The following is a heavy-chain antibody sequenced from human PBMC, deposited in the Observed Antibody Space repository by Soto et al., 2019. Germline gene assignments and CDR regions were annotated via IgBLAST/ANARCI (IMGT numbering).Heavy chain of an antibody. J-gene: IGHJ4*02. CDR3: SRSGRSLLDY. CDR1: GASISGSDHY. D-gene: IGHD1-26*01. CDR2: LSYTGNSFNP. Sequence: QVQLQESGPGLVKASQTLSLTCTVSGASISGSDHYWSWVRQTPGKGLEWIGHLSYTGNSFNPYYIPSLQSRLTMSLDTSQNQFSLNMTSLTAADTAVYFCSRSGRSLLDYWGQGALVSVSS. V-gene: IGHV4-30-4*01.